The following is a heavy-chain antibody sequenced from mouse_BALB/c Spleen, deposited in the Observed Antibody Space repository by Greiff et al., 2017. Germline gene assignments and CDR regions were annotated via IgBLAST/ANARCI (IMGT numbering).Heavy chain of an antibody. CDR3: ARQITMISAMDY. V-gene: IGHV5-6*01. J-gene: IGHJ4*01. D-gene: IGHD2-4*01. CDR2: ISSGGSYT. CDR1: GFTFSSYG. Sequence: EVKLQESGGDLVKPGGSLKLSCAASGFTFSSYGMSWVRQTPDKRLEWVATISSGGSYTYYPDSVKGRFTISRDNAKNTLYLQMSSLKSEDTAMYYCARQITMISAMDYWGQGTTVTVSS.